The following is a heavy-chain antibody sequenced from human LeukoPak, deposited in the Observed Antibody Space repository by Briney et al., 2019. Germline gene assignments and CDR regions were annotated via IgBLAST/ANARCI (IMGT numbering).Heavy chain of an antibody. V-gene: IGHV3-23*01. D-gene: IGHD6-13*01. CDR3: AKEGIGAAGRRFDC. CDR2: IADTGGNT. J-gene: IGHJ4*02. Sequence: GGSLRLSCAASGFSVSSNNMNWVRQAPGKGLQWVSSIADTGGNTYYADSVRGRFTISRDNSKNTLYLQMNSLRDEDTAVYYCAKEGIGAAGRRFDCWGQGTPVTVSS. CDR1: GFSVSSNN.